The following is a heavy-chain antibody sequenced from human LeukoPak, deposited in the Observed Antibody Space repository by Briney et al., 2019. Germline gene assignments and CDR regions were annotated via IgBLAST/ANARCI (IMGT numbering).Heavy chain of an antibody. Sequence: GGSLRLSCAASGFIFSNYAMSWVRQAPGKGLQWVSAFSGSGGSTYYADSVKGRFTISRDNAKNSLYLQMNSLRAEDTAVYYCARAPIVVVTAMDHDAFDIWGQGTMVTVSS. CDR3: ARAPIVVVTAMDHDAFDI. V-gene: IGHV3-23*01. D-gene: IGHD2-21*02. J-gene: IGHJ3*02. CDR1: GFIFSNYA. CDR2: FSGSGGST.